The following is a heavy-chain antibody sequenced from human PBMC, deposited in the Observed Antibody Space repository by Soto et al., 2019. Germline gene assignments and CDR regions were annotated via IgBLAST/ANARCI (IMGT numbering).Heavy chain of an antibody. V-gene: IGHV1-24*01. CDR1: GYTLTDLS. CDR3: ATHPVRGVITLQMDV. CDR2: FDPEDGET. J-gene: IGHJ6*02. D-gene: IGHD3-10*01. Sequence: ASVKVSCKVSGYTLTDLSMHWVRQAPGKGLEWMGGFDPEDGETIYAQKFQGRVTMTEDTSTDTAYMELSSLRSEDTAVYYCATHPVRGVITLQMDVWGQGTTVTVSS.